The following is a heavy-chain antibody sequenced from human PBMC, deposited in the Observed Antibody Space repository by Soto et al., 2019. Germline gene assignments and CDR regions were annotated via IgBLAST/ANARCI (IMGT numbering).Heavy chain of an antibody. CDR1: GYTSADFG. D-gene: IGHD2-2*01. V-gene: IGHV1-18*04. CDR2: VSGNNGAS. Sequence: APVKVSCKASGYTSADFGISWVRQAPGQGLEWMGWVSGNNGASNPAPKVQGRITMTLDTSTGVSYMALRSLRSDDTAIYYCVRDQKYFRVNGNWFDSWGQGTLVTVSS. CDR3: VRDQKYFRVNGNWFDS. J-gene: IGHJ5*01.